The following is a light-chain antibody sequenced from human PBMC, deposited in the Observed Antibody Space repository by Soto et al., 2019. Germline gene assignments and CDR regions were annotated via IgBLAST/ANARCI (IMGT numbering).Light chain of an antibody. Sequence: QSVLTQPPSVSGAPGQRVTISCAGSSSNIGACYDVHWYQHLPGKAPKPIIYGNNNRPSGVPGRFSGSKSGTLASLAITGLQAEDEADYYCPSHARSLSGVIFGGGTKVTVL. CDR3: PSHARSLSGVI. J-gene: IGLJ2*01. V-gene: IGLV1-40*01. CDR2: GNN. CDR1: SSNIGACYD.